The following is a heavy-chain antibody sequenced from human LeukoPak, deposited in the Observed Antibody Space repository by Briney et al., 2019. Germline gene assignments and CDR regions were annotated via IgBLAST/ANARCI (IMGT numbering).Heavy chain of an antibody. CDR2: INHSGST. CDR1: GGYFSGYY. D-gene: IGHD2-21*02. V-gene: IGHV4-34*01. Sequence: PSETLSLTCAVYGGYFSGYYWSWIRQPPGKGLEWIGEINHSGSTNYNPSLKSRVTISVDTSKNQFSLKLSYVTAADTAVYYCARVVTSIRWFVPWGQGTLVTVSS. J-gene: IGHJ5*02. CDR3: ARVVTSIRWFVP.